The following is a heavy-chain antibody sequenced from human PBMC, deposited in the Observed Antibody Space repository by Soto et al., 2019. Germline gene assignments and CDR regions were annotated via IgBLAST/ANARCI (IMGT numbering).Heavy chain of an antibody. V-gene: IGHV4-30-2*01. CDR1: GGSISSGGYS. CDR2: IYHSGSP. D-gene: IGHD2-2*01. J-gene: IGHJ5*02. Sequence: SETLSLTCAVSGGSISSGGYSWSWIRQPPGKGLEWMGYIYHSGSPYYNPSPKSRVTITVGRSKNQFSLELSSVTAADTAVYYCARASGYCSSTSCYNWFAPWGQGTLVTVS. CDR3: ARASGYCSSTSCYNWFAP.